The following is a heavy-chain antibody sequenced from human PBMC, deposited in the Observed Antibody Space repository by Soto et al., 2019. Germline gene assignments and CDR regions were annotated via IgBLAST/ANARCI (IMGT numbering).Heavy chain of an antibody. CDR3: AKSFCSSSSCFFVWVDP. D-gene: IGHD2-2*01. Sequence: SQTLSLTCAISGDSVSSNSVAWNWIRQSPSRGLEWLGRTYHRSQWYNDYAVSVRSRITINPDTSKNHFSLQLNSVTPDDTAIYYCAKSFCSSSSCFFVWVDPWGPGTLVTVSS. CDR2: TYHRSQWYN. V-gene: IGHV6-1*01. CDR1: GDSVSSNSVA. J-gene: IGHJ5*02.